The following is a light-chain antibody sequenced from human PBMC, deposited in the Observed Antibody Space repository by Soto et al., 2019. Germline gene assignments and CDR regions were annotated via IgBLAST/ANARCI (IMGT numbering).Light chain of an antibody. CDR3: SSYTSSSTLE. CDR1: SSDVGGYNY. Sequence: QSALTQPASVSGSPGQSITISCTGTSSDVGGYNYVSWYQQHPGKAPKLMIYEVSTRPSGVSNRFSGSKSGNTASLTTSGLQAEDEADYYCSSYTSSSTLEFGGGTKVTVL. V-gene: IGLV2-14*01. CDR2: EVS. J-gene: IGLJ3*02.